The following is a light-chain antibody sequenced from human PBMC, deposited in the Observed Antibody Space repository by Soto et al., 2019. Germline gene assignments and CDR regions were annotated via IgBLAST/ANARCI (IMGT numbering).Light chain of an antibody. CDR3: SSYTSSSTYVV. CDR1: SSDVGGYNY. CDR2: DVS. Sequence: QSAPTQPASVSGSPGQSITISCSETSSDVGGYNYVSWYQQHPGKAPKLMIYDVSNRPSGVSNRFSGSKSGNTASLTISGLQAEDEADYYCSSYTSSSTYVVFGGGTKLTVL. J-gene: IGLJ2*01. V-gene: IGLV2-14*01.